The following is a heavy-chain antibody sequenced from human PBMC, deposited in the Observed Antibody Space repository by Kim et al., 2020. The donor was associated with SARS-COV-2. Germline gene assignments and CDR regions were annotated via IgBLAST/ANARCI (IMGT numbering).Heavy chain of an antibody. D-gene: IGHD3-3*01. Sequence: GGSLRLSCAASGFTVSSNYMSWVRQAPGKGLEWVSVIYSGGSTYYADSVKGRFTISRDNSKNTLYLQMNSLRAEDTAVYYCARGTRYYDFWGGYARYWGQGTLVTVSS. J-gene: IGHJ4*02. CDR3: ARGTRYYDFWGGYARY. V-gene: IGHV3-53*01. CDR2: IYSGGST. CDR1: GFTVSSNY.